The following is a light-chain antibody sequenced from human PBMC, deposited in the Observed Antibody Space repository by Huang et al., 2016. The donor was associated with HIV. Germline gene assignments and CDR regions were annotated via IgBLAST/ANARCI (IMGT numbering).Light chain of an antibody. CDR2: GAS. J-gene: IGKJ1*01. CDR1: QSFSNN. Sequence: EIVMTQSPATLSVSPGERATLSCWASQSFSNNLAWYQQKPGQAPRPLIYGASTRANWSPARFSGRGSGTEFTLTISGLQSEDFAVYYCQQYNNWLGTFGQGTKVEIK. V-gene: IGKV3-15*01. CDR3: QQYNNWLGT.